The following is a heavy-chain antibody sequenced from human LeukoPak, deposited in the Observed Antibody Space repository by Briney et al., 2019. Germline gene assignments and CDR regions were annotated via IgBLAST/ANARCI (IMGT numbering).Heavy chain of an antibody. CDR2: IYYSVTT. V-gene: IGHV4-39*07. J-gene: IGHJ4*02. D-gene: IGHD3-22*01. Sequence: PSETLSLTCTVSGGSISSSDYYWGWIRQPPGKGLEWIGSIYYSVTTYYNPSLKSRVTISVDTSKNQFSLKLNSVTAADTAVYYCARDARSGYYRRLDYWGQGTLVTVSS. CDR1: GGSISSSDYY. CDR3: ARDARSGYYRRLDY.